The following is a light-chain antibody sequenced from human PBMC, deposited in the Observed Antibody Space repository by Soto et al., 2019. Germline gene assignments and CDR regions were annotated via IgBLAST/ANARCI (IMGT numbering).Light chain of an antibody. Sequence: QSVLTQPASVSGSPGQSITISCTGTSSDLGGYNYVSWYQQHPGKAPKHMIFEVSDRTSGVSNRFSGSKSGNTASLTISGLQAEDEADYYCSSYTSSNTLVFGGGTKRTVL. J-gene: IGLJ2*01. CDR2: EVS. V-gene: IGLV2-14*01. CDR3: SSYTSSNTLV. CDR1: SSDLGGYNY.